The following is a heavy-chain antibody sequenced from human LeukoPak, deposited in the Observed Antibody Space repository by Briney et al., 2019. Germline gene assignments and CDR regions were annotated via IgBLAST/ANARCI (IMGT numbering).Heavy chain of an antibody. D-gene: IGHD3-3*01. J-gene: IGHJ5*02. CDR2: IIPIFGTA. CDR1: GGTFSSYA. Sequence: SVKVSCKASGGTFSSYAISWVRQAPGQGLEWMGGIIPIFGTANYAQKFQGRVTITTDESTSTAYMELSSLRPEDTAVYYCARVLGRFESWFDPWGQGTLVTVSS. V-gene: IGHV1-69*05. CDR3: ARVLGRFESWFDP.